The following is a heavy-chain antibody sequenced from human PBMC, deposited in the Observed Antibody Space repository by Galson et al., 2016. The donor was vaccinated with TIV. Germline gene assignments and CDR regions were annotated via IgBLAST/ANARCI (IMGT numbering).Heavy chain of an antibody. J-gene: IGHJ4*02. V-gene: IGHV4-59*01. Sequence: SETLSLTCTVSGGSISHYYWSWIRQAPGKGLDWIGYIYYTGTTHYSPSLKSRVTISVDMSKNQFSLHLNSVTAADTAVYYCARTAYWSGDEDFWGQGTLVTVSS. CDR2: IYYTGTT. D-gene: IGHD2-15*01. CDR3: ARTAYWSGDEDF. CDR1: GGSISHYY.